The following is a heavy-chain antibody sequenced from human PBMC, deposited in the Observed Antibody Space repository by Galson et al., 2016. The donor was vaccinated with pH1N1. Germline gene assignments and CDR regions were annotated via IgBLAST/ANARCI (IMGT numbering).Heavy chain of an antibody. CDR3: ARGWGVKNPALRPSDS. V-gene: IGHV1-3*01. J-gene: IGHJ4*02. CDR2: INAGEGNT. D-gene: IGHD3-16*01. Sequence: SVKVSCKASGYSFTSSGIHWVRQAPGQRLEWMGWINAGEGNTKYSQKFQGRVTITRDTSASTAYMELRSPRSEDTAVYYCARGWGVKNPALRPSDSWGQGTLVVVSS. CDR1: GYSFTSSG.